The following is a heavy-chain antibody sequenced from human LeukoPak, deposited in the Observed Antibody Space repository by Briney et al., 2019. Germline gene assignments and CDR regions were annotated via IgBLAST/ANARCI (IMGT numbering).Heavy chain of an antibody. Sequence: SETLSLTCTVSGGSISSYYWSWIRQPPGKGLEWIGHIYTSGSTNYNPSLKSRVTISVDTSKNQFSLKLSSVTAADTAVYYCARLDGVREWLLYYRGQGTLVTVSS. V-gene: IGHV4-4*09. CDR2: IYTSGST. CDR3: ARLDGVREWLLYY. J-gene: IGHJ4*02. CDR1: GGSISSYY. D-gene: IGHD3-3*01.